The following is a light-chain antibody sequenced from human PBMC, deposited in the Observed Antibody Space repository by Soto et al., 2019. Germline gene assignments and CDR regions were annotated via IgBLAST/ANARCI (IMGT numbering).Light chain of an antibody. Sequence: DIQMTQSPSSLSASVGDRVTITCRASQSVSDYLNWYQQKPGKAPKLLIYTASSLQGGVPSRFSGSGSGTDFTLTISILQPEDFATYFCQQSYSTPITFGQGTRLEIK. CDR2: TAS. CDR3: QQSYSTPIT. CDR1: QSVSDY. V-gene: IGKV1-39*01. J-gene: IGKJ5*01.